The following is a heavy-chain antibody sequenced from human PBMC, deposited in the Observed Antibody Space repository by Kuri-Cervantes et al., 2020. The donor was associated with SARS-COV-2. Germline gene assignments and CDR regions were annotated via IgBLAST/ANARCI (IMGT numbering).Heavy chain of an antibody. CDR1: GYTFTSYY. V-gene: IGHV1-46*01. CDR2: INPSGGST. Sequence: ASVKVSCKASGYTFTSYYMHWVRQAPGQGLEWMGIINPSGGSTSYAQKFQGRVTMTRDTSTSTVYMELGSLRSEDTAVYYCARVRTVVTLGDPDDFDYWGQGTLVTVSS. D-gene: IGHD4-23*01. CDR3: ARVRTVVTLGDPDDFDY. J-gene: IGHJ4*02.